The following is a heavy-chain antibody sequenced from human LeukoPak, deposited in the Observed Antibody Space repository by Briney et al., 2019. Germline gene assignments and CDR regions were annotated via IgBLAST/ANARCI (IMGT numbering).Heavy chain of an antibody. J-gene: IGHJ4*02. CDR1: GGSTSSSSYY. Sequence: SETLSLTCTVSGGSTSSSSYYWGWIRQPPGKGLEWIGSIYYSGSTYYNPSLKSRVTISVDTSKNQFSLKLSSVTAADTAVYYCARTTTVTTFYFDYWGQGTLVTVSS. CDR2: IYYSGST. V-gene: IGHV4-39*01. D-gene: IGHD4-17*01. CDR3: ARTTTVTTFYFDY.